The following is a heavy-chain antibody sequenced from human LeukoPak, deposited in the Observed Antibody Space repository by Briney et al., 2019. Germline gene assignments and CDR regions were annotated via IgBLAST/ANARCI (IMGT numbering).Heavy chain of an antibody. V-gene: IGHV3-43*01. CDR1: GFTFDDYT. Sequence: GGSLRLSCAASGFTFDDYTMHWVRQAPGKGLEWVSLISWDGGSTYYADSVKGRFTISRDNAKNSLYLQMNSLRAEDTAVYYCAREWYCSGTRCYDFRDVGGNYLDYWGQGTLVTVSS. CDR2: ISWDGGST. J-gene: IGHJ4*02. CDR3: AREWYCSGTRCYDFRDVGGNYLDY. D-gene: IGHD2-2*01.